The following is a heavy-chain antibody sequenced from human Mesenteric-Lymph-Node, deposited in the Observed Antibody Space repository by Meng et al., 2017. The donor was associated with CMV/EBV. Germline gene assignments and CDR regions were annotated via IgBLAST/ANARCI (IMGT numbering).Heavy chain of an antibody. D-gene: IGHD3-9*01. V-gene: IGHV3-15*01. J-gene: IGHJ4*02. Sequence: FTFSIAWMSWVRQAPGWGLEWLGRIKSKSDGETIDYVAPVKGRFTISRDDSKNTLYLQMNSLEAADTAVYYCTRIDYDILTGDDYFDDWGQGTLVTVSS. CDR3: TRIDYDILTGDDYFDD. CDR1: FTFSIAW. CDR2: IKSKSDGETI.